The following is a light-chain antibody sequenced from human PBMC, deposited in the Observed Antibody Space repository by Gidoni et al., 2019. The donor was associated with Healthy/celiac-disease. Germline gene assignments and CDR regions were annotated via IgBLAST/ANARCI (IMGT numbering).Light chain of an antibody. CDR3: QQSYSTPPT. CDR1: QSIRSY. Sequence: DIQMIQSPSYLSASVGDRVTITCRASQSIRSYLNWYQQKPGKAPKLLIYAASSLQSGVPSRFSGSGSGTDFTLTISSLQPEDFATYYCQQSYSTPPTCGQGTRLEI. CDR2: AAS. J-gene: IGKJ5*01. V-gene: IGKV1-39*01.